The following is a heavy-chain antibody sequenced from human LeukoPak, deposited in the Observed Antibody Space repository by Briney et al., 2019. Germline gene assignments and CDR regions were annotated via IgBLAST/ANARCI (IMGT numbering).Heavy chain of an antibody. CDR1: GFTFSSNG. D-gene: IGHD6-6*01. CDR2: IQNDGNNK. Sequence: GGSLRLSCVVSGFTFSSNGMHWVRQAPGKGLEWVAFIQNDGNNKKYADSVKGRFTISRDNSKNTLYLQMNSLRAEDTAVYYCARDWGTSSLYLVNWGQGTLVTVSS. CDR3: ARDWGTSSLYLVN. V-gene: IGHV3-30*02. J-gene: IGHJ4*02.